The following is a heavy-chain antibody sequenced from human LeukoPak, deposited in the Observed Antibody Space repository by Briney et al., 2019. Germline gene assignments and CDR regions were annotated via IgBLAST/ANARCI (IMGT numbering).Heavy chain of an antibody. CDR1: GFTFSSYS. J-gene: IGHJ4*02. Sequence: PGGSLRLSCAASGFTFSSYSMNWVRQAPGKGLEWVSSISSSSSYIYYADSVKGRFTISSDNAKNSLYLQMNSLRAEDTAVYYCARDRFTMIADWGQGTLVTVSS. D-gene: IGHD3-22*01. V-gene: IGHV3-21*01. CDR3: ARDRFTMIAD. CDR2: ISSSSSYI.